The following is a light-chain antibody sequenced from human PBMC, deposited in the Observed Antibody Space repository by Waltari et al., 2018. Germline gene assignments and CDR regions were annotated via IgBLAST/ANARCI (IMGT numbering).Light chain of an antibody. V-gene: IGLV2-23*01. CDR1: STDLASYNL. Sequence: QSALSQPASVSGSPGQSLTITCTVASTDLASYNLVAWYQHHPNRAPKLIIYEATKLPSGISHRFSGAKSGATASLRISGLQADDEADYYCCSYTGSSTSYGCGGGTKVTVL. J-gene: IGLJ1*01. CDR3: CSYTGSSTSYG. CDR2: EAT.